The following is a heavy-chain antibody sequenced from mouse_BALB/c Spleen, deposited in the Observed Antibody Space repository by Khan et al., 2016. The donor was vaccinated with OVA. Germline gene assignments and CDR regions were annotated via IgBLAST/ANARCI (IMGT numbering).Heavy chain of an antibody. D-gene: IGHD4-1*01. CDR2: INTGGDYI. CDR3: ARHNCVPFAY. J-gene: IGHJ3*01. Sequence: EVELVESGGDLVKPGGSLKLSCAASGFTFSTYAMSWVRQTPDKRLEWVATINTGGDYIYYPDSVKGRVTISRDNAKNIMYLQMSSLRSEDSAMYYCARHNCVPFAYWGQVTLVTVSA. CDR1: GFTFSTYA. V-gene: IGHV5-6*01.